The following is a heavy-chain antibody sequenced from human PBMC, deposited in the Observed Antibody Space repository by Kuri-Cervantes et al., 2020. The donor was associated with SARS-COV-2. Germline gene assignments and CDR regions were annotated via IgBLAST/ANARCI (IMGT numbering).Heavy chain of an antibody. J-gene: IGHJ4*02. Sequence: ETLSLTCAASGFTFDDYTMHWVRQAPGKGLEWVSLISWDGGSTYYADSVKGRFTISRDNSKNSLYLQMNSLGTEDTALYYCAKGTARMTFYFDYWGQGTLVTVSS. D-gene: IGHD1-1*01. CDR3: AKGTARMTFYFDY. CDR2: ISWDGGST. CDR1: GFTFDDYT. V-gene: IGHV3-43*01.